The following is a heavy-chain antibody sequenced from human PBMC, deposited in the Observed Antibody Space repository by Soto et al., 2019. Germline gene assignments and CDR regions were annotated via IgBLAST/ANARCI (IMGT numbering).Heavy chain of an antibody. J-gene: IGHJ6*02. CDR1: GGSFSGYY. CDR2: INHSGST. D-gene: IGHD3-10*01. V-gene: IGHV4-34*01. Sequence: SETLSLTCAVYGGSFSGYYWSWIRQPPGKGLEWIGEINHSGSTNYNPSLKSRVTISVDTSKNQFSLKLSSVTAADTAVNYCARGGGTYYYGSGSLYYYYGMDVWGQGTTVTVSS. CDR3: ARGGGTYYYGSGSLYYYYGMDV.